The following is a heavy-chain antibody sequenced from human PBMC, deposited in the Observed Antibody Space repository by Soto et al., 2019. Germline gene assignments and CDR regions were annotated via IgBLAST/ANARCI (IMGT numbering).Heavy chain of an antibody. Sequence: ASVKVSCKASGGTFSSYAISWVRQAPGQGLEWMGGIIPIFGTANYAQKFQGRVTITADESTSTAYMELSSLRSEDTDVYYCARGTAMVSNFHYWGQGTLVTVSS. D-gene: IGHD5-18*01. CDR1: GGTFSSYA. CDR2: IIPIFGTA. CDR3: ARGTAMVSNFHY. J-gene: IGHJ4*02. V-gene: IGHV1-69*13.